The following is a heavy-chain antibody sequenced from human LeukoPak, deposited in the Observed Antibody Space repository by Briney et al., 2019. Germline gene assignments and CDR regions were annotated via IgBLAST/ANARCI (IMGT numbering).Heavy chain of an antibody. V-gene: IGHV3-23*01. CDR3: AKDPNGDYVCAFDS. Sequence: PGGSLRLSCAASAFRFSSFAMTWVRQAPGKGLEWVSGIHGNGETTYYADSVKGRFTISRDNSRELLYLQMNSLRVEDTAVYYCAKDPNGDYVCAFDSWGQGTMVTVSS. CDR2: IHGNGETT. CDR1: AFRFSSFA. J-gene: IGHJ3*02. D-gene: IGHD4-17*01.